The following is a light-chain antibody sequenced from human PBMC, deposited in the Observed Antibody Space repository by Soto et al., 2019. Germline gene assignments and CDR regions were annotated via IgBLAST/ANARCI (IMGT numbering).Light chain of an antibody. Sequence: DIQMTQSPSTLSASVGDRVTIACRASQSIDSWLAWYQQKPGKAPKFLIYDASDLESGVPSRFSGSGSGTEFTLTISSLQPDDFATYYCQQYRGKPFTFGHGTKVEIK. V-gene: IGKV1-5*01. CDR2: DAS. J-gene: IGKJ2*01. CDR3: QQYRGKPFT. CDR1: QSIDSW.